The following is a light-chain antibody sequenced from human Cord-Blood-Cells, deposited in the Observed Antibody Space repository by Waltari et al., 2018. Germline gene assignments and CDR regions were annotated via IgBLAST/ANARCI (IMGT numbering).Light chain of an antibody. CDR3: QVWDSSSDHRV. CDR1: NIGSKS. J-gene: IGLJ3*02. CDR2: DDS. Sequence: SYVLTQPPSVSVAPGKTARLTCGGDNIGSKSAHCYQQKPGQAPVLVVYDDSDRPSGIPERFSGSNSGNTATLTISRVEAGDEADYYCQVWDSSSDHRVFGGGTKLTVL. V-gene: IGLV3-21*03.